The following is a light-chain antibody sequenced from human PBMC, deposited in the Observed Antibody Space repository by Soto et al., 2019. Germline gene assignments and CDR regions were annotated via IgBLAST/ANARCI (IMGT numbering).Light chain of an antibody. CDR1: NIGRKS. Sequence: SYELTQPPSVSVAPGQTARITCGGPNIGRKSVHWYQQKPGQAPVVVVYDDRDRPSGIPERFSGSNSGNTAALTISRVEAGDEADYYCQLWDSNSDHVVFGGGTKVTVI. CDR2: DDR. J-gene: IGLJ2*01. CDR3: QLWDSNSDHVV. V-gene: IGLV3-21*02.